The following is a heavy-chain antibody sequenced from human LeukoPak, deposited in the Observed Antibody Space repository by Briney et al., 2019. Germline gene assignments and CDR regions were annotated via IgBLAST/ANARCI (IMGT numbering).Heavy chain of an antibody. D-gene: IGHD3-22*01. J-gene: IGHJ5*02. V-gene: IGHV1-69*04. CDR1: GGTFTYI. CDR3: ARDRRAEHDSSGYYRGDWFDP. Sequence: GASVKVSCKASGGTFTYIISWVRQAPGQGLEWMGRMIPILGITNYAQKFQGRVTITADKSTSTAYMELSSLRSDDTAVYYCARDRRAEHDSSGYYRGDWFDPWGQGTLVTVSS. CDR2: MIPILGIT.